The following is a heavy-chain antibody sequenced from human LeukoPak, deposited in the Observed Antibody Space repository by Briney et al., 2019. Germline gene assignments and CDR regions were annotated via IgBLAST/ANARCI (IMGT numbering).Heavy chain of an antibody. J-gene: IGHJ6*03. CDR3: ARDRPTYYYGSGSYFYYYYMDV. V-gene: IGHV3-23*01. Sequence: PGGSLRLSCAASGFTFSSYAMNWVRQAPGKGLEWVSAISGSGGSTYYADSVKGRFTISRDNSKNTLYLQMNSLRAEDTAVYYCARDRPTYYYGSGSYFYYYYMDVWGKGTTVTVSS. D-gene: IGHD3-10*01. CDR2: ISGSGGST. CDR1: GFTFSSYA.